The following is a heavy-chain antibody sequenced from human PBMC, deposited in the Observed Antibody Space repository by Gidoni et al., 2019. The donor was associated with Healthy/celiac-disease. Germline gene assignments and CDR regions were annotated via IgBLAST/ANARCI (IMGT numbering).Heavy chain of an antibody. D-gene: IGHD5-18*01. V-gene: IGHV3-21*01. CDR3: ARDVDTAMDYYFDY. J-gene: IGHJ4*02. Sequence: EVQLVESGGGLVKPGGSLRPSCAASGSTSSSYSMNWVRQAPGKGLEWVSSISSSSSYIYYADSVKGRFTISRDNAKNSLYLQMNSLRAEDTAVYYCARDVDTAMDYYFDYWGQGTLVTVSS. CDR2: ISSSSSYI. CDR1: GSTSSSYS.